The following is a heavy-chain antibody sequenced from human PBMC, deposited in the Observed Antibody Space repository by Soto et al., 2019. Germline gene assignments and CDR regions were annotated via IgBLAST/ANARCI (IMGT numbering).Heavy chain of an antibody. Sequence: SETLSLTCTVSGGSISSYYWSWIRQPPGKGLEWIGYIYYSGSTNYNPSLKSRVTISVDTSKNQFSLKLSSVTAADTVVYYCARASPYYDILTGYLHDAFDIWLQGTMVTVSS. CDR2: IYYSGST. CDR3: ARASPYYDILTGYLHDAFDI. CDR1: GGSISSYY. J-gene: IGHJ3*02. D-gene: IGHD3-9*01. V-gene: IGHV4-59*01.